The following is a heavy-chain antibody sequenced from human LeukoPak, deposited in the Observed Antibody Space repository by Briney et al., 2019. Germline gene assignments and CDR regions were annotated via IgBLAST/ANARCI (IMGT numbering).Heavy chain of an antibody. CDR1: GFTVSNNY. D-gene: IGHD6-19*01. V-gene: IGHV3-66*01. J-gene: IGHJ4*02. CDR2: IYSVGGT. Sequence: GGSLRLSCAASGFTVSNNYMSWVRQAPGKGLEWVSVIYSVGGTYYADSVKGRFTISRGNSKNTLYLQMNTLRAEDTAVYYCARDSSGPLYWGQGTLVTVSS. CDR3: ARDSSGPLY.